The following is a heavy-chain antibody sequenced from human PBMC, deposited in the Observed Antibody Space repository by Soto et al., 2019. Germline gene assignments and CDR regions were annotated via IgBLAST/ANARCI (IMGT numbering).Heavy chain of an antibody. J-gene: IGHJ6*02. CDR2: ISYDGNNK. V-gene: IGHV3-30*18. Sequence: PGGSLRLSCAASGFSLSNDGMHCFLQAPGKGLEWVAVISYDGNNKYYADSVKGRFTISRDNSKNTLYLEMNNLRAEDTAMYYCAKGGSGNYLTYYYYYGMDDWGQGTTVTVSS. D-gene: IGHD3-22*01. CDR3: AKGGSGNYLTYYYYYGMDD. CDR1: GFSLSNDG.